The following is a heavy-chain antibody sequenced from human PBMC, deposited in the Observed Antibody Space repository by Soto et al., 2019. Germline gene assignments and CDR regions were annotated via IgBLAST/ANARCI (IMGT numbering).Heavy chain of an antibody. CDR3: ARVHPTSAVAGRLILND. D-gene: IGHD6-13*01. CDR2: IIPIFGTA. J-gene: IGHJ4*02. CDR1: GDSFNSYA. V-gene: IGHV1-69*01. Sequence: QVQLVQSGAEVKKPGSSVKVSCKASGDSFNSYAINWVRQAPGQGLEWMGGIIPIFGTANYAQNFQGRVTIPAAEATTTGYMELSDLRSWDTAMYFGARVHPTSAVAGRLILNDWGQGTLVSVS.